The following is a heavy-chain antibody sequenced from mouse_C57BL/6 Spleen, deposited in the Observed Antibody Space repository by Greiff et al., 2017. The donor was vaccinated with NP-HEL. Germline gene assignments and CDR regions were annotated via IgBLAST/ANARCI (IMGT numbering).Heavy chain of an antibody. Sequence: EVQLQQSGAELVRPGASVKLSCTASGFNIKDDYMHWVKQRPEQGLEWIGWIDPENGDTEYASKFQGKATITADTASNTAYLQLSSLASENTAVYYCTKGSSGSWESWFAYWGQGTLVTVSA. CDR1: GFNIKDDY. CDR2: IDPENGDT. D-gene: IGHD3-2*02. J-gene: IGHJ3*01. CDR3: TKGSSGSWESWFAY. V-gene: IGHV14-4*01.